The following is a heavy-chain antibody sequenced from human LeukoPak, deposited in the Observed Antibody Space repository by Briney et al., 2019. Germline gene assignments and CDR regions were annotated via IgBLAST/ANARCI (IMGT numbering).Heavy chain of an antibody. CDR1: GGSISTYY. V-gene: IGHV4-59*01. D-gene: IGHD6-13*01. CDR3: ARDSGYGDPFDY. J-gene: IGHJ4*02. Sequence: PSETLSLTCTVSGGSISTYYWSWIRQPPGKGLEWIGYIFYTGSTNYNPSLKSRVTISADTSKNQFSLRLSSVTAADTAVYYCARDSGYGDPFDYWGQGTLVTVSS. CDR2: IFYTGST.